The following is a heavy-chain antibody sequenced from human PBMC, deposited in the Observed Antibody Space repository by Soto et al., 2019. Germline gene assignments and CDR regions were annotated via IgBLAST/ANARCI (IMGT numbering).Heavy chain of an antibody. D-gene: IGHD6-6*01. CDR3: ARGRALSIAARPRSVANDYYYYGMDV. J-gene: IGHJ6*02. Sequence: SETLSLTCTVSGGSISSYYWSWIRQPPGKGLEWIGYIYYSGSTNYNPSLKSRVTISVDTSKNQFSLKLSSVTAADTAVYYCARGRALSIAARPRSVANDYYYYGMDVWGQGTTVTVSS. CDR2: IYYSGST. V-gene: IGHV4-59*01. CDR1: GGSISSYY.